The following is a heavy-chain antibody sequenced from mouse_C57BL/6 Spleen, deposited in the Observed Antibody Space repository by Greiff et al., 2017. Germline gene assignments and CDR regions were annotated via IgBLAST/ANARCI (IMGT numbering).Heavy chain of an antibody. V-gene: IGHV1-55*01. Sequence: QVQLQQSGAELVKPGASVKMSCKASGYTFTSYWITWVKQRPGQGLEWIGDIYPGSGSTNYNEKFKSKATLTVDTSSSTAYMQLSSLTSEDSAVYYCARRGMGYAMDYWGQGTSVTVSS. CDR2: IYPGSGST. CDR3: ARRGMGYAMDY. J-gene: IGHJ4*01. CDR1: GYTFTSYW.